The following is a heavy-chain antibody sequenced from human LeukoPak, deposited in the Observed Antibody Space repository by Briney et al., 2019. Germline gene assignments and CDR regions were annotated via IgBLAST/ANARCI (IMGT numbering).Heavy chain of an antibody. CDR1: GYTFSDYY. Sequence: ASVKVSCKASGYTFSDYYMHWVRQAPGQGLEWMGWIDPNSGATDYAQKFQGWVSMTSDTSISTAFMEFSSLTSGDTAVYYCARAGTVLRLCRSARCTLDAFEIWGQGTTVTISS. V-gene: IGHV1-2*04. D-gene: IGHD2-2*01. CDR3: ARAGTVLRLCRSARCTLDAFEI. CDR2: IDPNSGAT. J-gene: IGHJ3*02.